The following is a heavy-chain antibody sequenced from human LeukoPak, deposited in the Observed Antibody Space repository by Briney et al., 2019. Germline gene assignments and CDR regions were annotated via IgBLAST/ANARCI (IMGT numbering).Heavy chain of an antibody. Sequence: GASETVSCKGSGYSFTSYYMHWVRQPPRQGLEGVGIINPSYGSTSHAPNPQGRVTMTRDMSASTVYMELSSLRSEDTAVYYGARVAGRGLVGATWWAYYYMDLWGKGTPVTVSS. V-gene: IGHV1-46*01. D-gene: IGHD1-26*01. CDR2: INPSYGST. CDR1: GYSFTSYY. J-gene: IGHJ6*03. CDR3: ARVAGRGLVGATWWAYYYMDL.